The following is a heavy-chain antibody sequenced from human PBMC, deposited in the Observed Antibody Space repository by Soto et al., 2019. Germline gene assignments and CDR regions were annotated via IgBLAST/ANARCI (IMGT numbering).Heavy chain of an antibody. Sequence: ASVKVSCKASGFTFTRSAVQWVRQAPGQGLEWMGWISAYNGNTNYAQKLQGRVTMTTDTSTSTAYMELRSLRSDDTAVYYCARDHLEWFTNGMDVWGQGTTVTVSS. CDR2: ISAYNGNT. V-gene: IGHV1-18*01. CDR1: GFTFTRSA. J-gene: IGHJ6*02. D-gene: IGHD3-3*01. CDR3: ARDHLEWFTNGMDV.